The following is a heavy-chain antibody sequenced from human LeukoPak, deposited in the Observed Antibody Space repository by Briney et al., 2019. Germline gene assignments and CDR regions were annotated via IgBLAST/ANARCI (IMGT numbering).Heavy chain of an antibody. CDR3: VRGGLLGTGDY. CDR1: GFTFSSYA. J-gene: IGHJ4*02. D-gene: IGHD7-27*01. Sequence: GGSLRLSCAASGFTFSSYAMSWVRQAPGKGLEWVSAISGSGGSTYYADSVKGRFTISRDNSKNTLYLQMNSLRAEDTAVYYCVRGGLLGTGDYWGQGTLVTVSS. V-gene: IGHV3-23*01. CDR2: ISGSGGST.